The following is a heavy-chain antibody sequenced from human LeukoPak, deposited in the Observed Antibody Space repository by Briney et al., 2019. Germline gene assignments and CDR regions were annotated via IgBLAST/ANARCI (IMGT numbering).Heavy chain of an antibody. V-gene: IGHV4-4*07. CDR1: GGSISSYY. D-gene: IGHD3-10*01. J-gene: IGHJ5*02. Sequence: PSETLSLTCTVSGGSISSYYWSWIRQPAGKGLEWIGRIYTSGSTNYNPSPKSRVTMSVDTSKNQFSLKLSSVTAADTAVYYCAREVMVRGVIITLGNWFDPWGQGTLVTVSS. CDR2: IYTSGST. CDR3: AREVMVRGVIITLGNWFDP.